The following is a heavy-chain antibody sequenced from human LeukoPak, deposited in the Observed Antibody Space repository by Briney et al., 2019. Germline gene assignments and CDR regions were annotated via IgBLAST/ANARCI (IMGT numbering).Heavy chain of an antibody. Sequence: GGSLRLSCAASGFTFSTYSMHWVRQAPGKGLEWVSFISSTSNDMTYADSVEGRFAISRDNAKNSLYLQMDSLRTEDTAVYYCAKDGAVRNWERGYFDSWGQGTLVTVSS. CDR2: ISSTSNDM. D-gene: IGHD3-16*01. V-gene: IGHV3-21*03. J-gene: IGHJ4*02. CDR3: AKDGAVRNWERGYFDS. CDR1: GFTFSTYS.